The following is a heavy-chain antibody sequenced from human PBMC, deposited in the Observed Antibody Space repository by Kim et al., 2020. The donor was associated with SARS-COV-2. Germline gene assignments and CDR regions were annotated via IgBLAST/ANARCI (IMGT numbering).Heavy chain of an antibody. J-gene: IGHJ5*02. D-gene: IGHD3-3*01. V-gene: IGHV4-4*06. Sequence: SRVTMSVDTSKNQFSLKLSSVTAADTAVYYCARMYYDFWSGYQKYNWFDPWGQGTLVTVSS. CDR3: ARMYYDFWSGYQKYNWFDP.